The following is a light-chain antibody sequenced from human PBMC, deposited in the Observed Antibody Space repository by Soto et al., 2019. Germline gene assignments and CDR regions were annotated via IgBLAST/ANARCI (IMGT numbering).Light chain of an antibody. CDR2: YAS. CDR1: QTVSRY. Sequence: VLTQSPATLSLSPGERATLSCRASQTVSRYLAWYQQKPGQAPRLLIYYASNRATGIPARFSGSGSGTHYTLTISSLEPEDFAVYYCQQRSTWPLFTFGGGTKVEI. V-gene: IGKV3-11*01. CDR3: QQRSTWPLFT. J-gene: IGKJ4*01.